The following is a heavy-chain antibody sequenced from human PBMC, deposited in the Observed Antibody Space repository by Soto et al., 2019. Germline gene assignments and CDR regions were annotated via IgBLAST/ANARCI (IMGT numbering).Heavy chain of an antibody. CDR1: GFTFSSYG. V-gene: IGHV3-33*01. Sequence: GGSLRLSCAASGFTFSSYGMHWVRQAPGKGLEWVAVIWYDGSNKYYADSVKGRFTISRDNSKNTLYLQMNSLRAEDTAVYYCASQRGYYYDSSGYSDYWGQGTLVTVSS. CDR3: ASQRGYYYDSSGYSDY. D-gene: IGHD3-22*01. J-gene: IGHJ4*02. CDR2: IWYDGSNK.